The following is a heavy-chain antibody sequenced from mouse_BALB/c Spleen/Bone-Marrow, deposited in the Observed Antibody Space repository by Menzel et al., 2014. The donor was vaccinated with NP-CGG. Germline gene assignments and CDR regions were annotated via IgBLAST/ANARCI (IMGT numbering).Heavy chain of an antibody. Sequence: EVQGVESGGGLVKPGGSLKLSCAASGFTFSSYAMSWVRQTPEKWLEWVATISSGGSYTYYPDSVKERFTISRDNAKNTLYLQMSSLRSEDTAMYYCARHYYGSSYYFDYWGQGTTLTVSS. J-gene: IGHJ2*01. CDR3: ARHYYGSSYYFDY. CDR2: ISSGGSYT. V-gene: IGHV5-9-3*01. D-gene: IGHD1-1*01. CDR1: GFTFSSYA.